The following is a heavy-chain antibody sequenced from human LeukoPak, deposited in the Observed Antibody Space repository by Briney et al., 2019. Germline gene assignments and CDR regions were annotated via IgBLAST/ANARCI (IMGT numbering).Heavy chain of an antibody. CDR3: AKGAEEGVVITSVYYYYMDV. D-gene: IGHD3-22*01. V-gene: IGHV3-23*01. J-gene: IGHJ6*03. Sequence: GGSLRLSCGASGVTFSSRGMSWVRQAPGKGLEWVSTVSGSGYNTYYADSVKGRFTISRDNSKNTMYLQMNSLRAEDTAVYYCAKGAEEGVVITSVYYYYMDVWGKGTTVTISS. CDR1: GVTFSSRG. CDR2: VSGSGYNT.